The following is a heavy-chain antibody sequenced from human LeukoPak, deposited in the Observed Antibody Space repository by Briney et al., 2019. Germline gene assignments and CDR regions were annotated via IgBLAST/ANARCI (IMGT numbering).Heavy chain of an antibody. CDR1: GFTLSSYA. Sequence: GGSLRLSCAASGFTLSSYAMSWVRQAPGKRLEWVSAISDSGNTYHADSVKGRFTISRDSSKNTLFLQMNRLRPEGAAVYYCAKAPVTTCRGAYCYPFDYWGQGTLVTVSS. D-gene: IGHD2-21*01. V-gene: IGHV3-23*01. CDR2: ISDSGNT. CDR3: AKAPVTTCRGAYCYPFDY. J-gene: IGHJ4*02.